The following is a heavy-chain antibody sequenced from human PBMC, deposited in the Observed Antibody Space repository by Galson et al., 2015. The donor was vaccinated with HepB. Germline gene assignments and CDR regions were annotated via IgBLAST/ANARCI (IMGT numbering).Heavy chain of an antibody. CDR3: ARESGGGVTNHYYNWFDP. J-gene: IGHJ5*02. D-gene: IGHD3-10*01. V-gene: IGHV3-30*07. Sequence: SVKGRFTISRDNSKNTLYLQMNSLRAEDTAVYYCARESGGGVTNHYYNWFDPWGQGTPVTVSS.